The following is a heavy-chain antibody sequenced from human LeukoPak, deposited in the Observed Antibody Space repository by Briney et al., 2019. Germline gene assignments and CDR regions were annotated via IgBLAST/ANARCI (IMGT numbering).Heavy chain of an antibody. CDR3: AELGITMIGGV. V-gene: IGHV3-48*03. D-gene: IGHD3-10*02. CDR2: ISSRVSTI. Sequence: PGGSLRLSWAAAGFTFSSYEMNWVRQAQGKGLEWVSYISSRVSTIFYADSVEGRFTISRDNAKNSLYLQMNSLRAEDTAVYYCAELGITMIGGVWGKGTTVTISS. CDR1: GFTFSSYE. J-gene: IGHJ6*04.